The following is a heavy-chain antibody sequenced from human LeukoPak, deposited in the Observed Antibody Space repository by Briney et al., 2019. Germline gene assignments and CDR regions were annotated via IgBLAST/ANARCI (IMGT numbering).Heavy chain of an antibody. CDR3: TTGGGTMDF. J-gene: IGHJ4*02. CDR1: GVTVSNTW. CDR2: FTSRSAGGTI. D-gene: IGHD2-15*01. V-gene: IGHV3-15*01. Sequence: ESLRLSCIASGVTVSNTWMSWVRQAPGKGLEWVGLFTSRSAGGTIHYAAPVQGRFTILAEDSKNTWYLQMNGLQIEDTGIYYCTTGGGTMDFWGQGTLVTVSS.